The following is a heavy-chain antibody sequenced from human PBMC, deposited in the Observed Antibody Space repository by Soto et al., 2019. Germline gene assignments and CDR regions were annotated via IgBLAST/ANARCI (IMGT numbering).Heavy chain of an antibody. CDR1: GFTFSSYA. V-gene: IGHV3-23*01. CDR3: TTGSTSTKNY. Sequence: SGFTFSSYAMSWVRQAPGKGLEWVSAITGSGGTTDYTAPLKGRFTIARDDSKNTLYLQMNSLKIEDTGVYYCTTGSTSTKNYWGQGTLVTVSS. CDR2: ITGSGGTT. D-gene: IGHD6-6*01. J-gene: IGHJ4*02.